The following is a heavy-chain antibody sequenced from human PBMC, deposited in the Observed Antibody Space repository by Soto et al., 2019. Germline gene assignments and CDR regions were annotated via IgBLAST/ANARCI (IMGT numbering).Heavy chain of an antibody. Sequence: GGSLRLSCAASGFTFSSYSMNWVRQAPGKGLEWVSSISSSSSYIYYADSVKGRFTISRDNAKNSLYLQMNSLRAEDTAVYYCARDFLGISNFDYWGQGTLVTVSS. CDR2: ISSSSSYI. CDR1: GFTFSSYS. CDR3: ARDFLGISNFDY. V-gene: IGHV3-21*01. J-gene: IGHJ4*02.